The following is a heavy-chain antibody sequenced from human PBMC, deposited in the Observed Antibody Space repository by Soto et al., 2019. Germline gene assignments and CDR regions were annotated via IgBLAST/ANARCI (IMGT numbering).Heavy chain of an antibody. D-gene: IGHD6-6*01. CDR2: INHSGST. J-gene: IGHJ4*02. V-gene: IGHV4-34*01. CDR3: ASASIAARSRAETFDY. Sequence: SETLSLTCAVYGGSFSGYYWSWIRQPPGKGLEWIGEINHSGSTNYNPSLKSRVTISVDTSKNQFSLKLSSVTAADTAVYYCASASIAARSRAETFDYWGQGTLVTVSS. CDR1: GGSFSGYY.